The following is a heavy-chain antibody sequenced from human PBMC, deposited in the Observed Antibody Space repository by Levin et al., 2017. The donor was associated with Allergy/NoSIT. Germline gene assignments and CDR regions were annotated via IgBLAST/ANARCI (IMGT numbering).Heavy chain of an antibody. CDR3: ARGFGRGFDY. CDR2: ISSSSSYI. CDR1: GFTFSSYS. D-gene: IGHD3-3*01. Sequence: WASVKVSCAASGFTFSSYSMNWVRQAPGKGLEWVSSISSSSSYIYYADSVKGRFTISRDNAKNSLYLQMNSLRAEDTAVYYCARGFGRGFDYWGQGTLVTVSS. V-gene: IGHV3-21*01. J-gene: IGHJ4*02.